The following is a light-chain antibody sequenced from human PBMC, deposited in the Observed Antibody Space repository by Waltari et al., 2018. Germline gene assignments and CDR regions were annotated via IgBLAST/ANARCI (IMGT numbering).Light chain of an antibody. J-gene: IGLJ3*02. Sequence: QSALTQPPSASGSLGQSVTISCPGTNTAVGAYHYVSWYPQYPGKAPKLLIYDVTKRPSGVSDRFSGSKSGRTASLTVSGLQPEDEAIYSCCSYAGADSLLFGGGTKLTVL. V-gene: IGLV2-8*01. CDR3: CSYAGADSLL. CDR2: DVT. CDR1: NTAVGAYHY.